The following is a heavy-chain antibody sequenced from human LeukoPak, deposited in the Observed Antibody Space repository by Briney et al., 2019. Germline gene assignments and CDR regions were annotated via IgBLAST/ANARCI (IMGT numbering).Heavy chain of an antibody. CDR3: AQNQWEFPA. J-gene: IGHJ5*02. CDR1: GFTFSNYA. V-gene: IGHV3-23*01. CDR2: VSDSGRSA. D-gene: IGHD1-26*01. Sequence: GGSLRLSCAASGFTFSNYAMSWVRQAPGKGLEWVSGVSDSGRSAYYADSVQGRFIISRDNSKNTLCLQMNSLRVEDTAAYFCAQNQWEFPAWGQGTLVTVSS.